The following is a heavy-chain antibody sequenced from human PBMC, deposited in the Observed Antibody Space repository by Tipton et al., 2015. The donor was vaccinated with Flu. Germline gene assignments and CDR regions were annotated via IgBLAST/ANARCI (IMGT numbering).Heavy chain of an antibody. V-gene: IGHV3-7*03. CDR1: GFTFSSCW. Sequence: SLRLSCAASGFTFSSCWMSWVRQAPGKGLEWVANINQEGSVKYYVDSVKGRFTISRDNAKNSLHLQMNSLRAEDTAVYYCARQLGGGDCYWGQGPLVTVSS. D-gene: IGHD2-21*01. CDR3: ARQLGGGDCY. J-gene: IGHJ4*02. CDR2: INQEGSVK.